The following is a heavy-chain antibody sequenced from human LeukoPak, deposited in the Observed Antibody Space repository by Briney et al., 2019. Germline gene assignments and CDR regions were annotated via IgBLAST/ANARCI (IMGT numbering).Heavy chain of an antibody. D-gene: IGHD6-19*01. J-gene: IGHJ4*02. CDR1: GFTFDDYA. CDR3: AKDTYSSGWPGAFDY. V-gene: IGHV3-9*01. Sequence: GGSLRLSCAASGFTFDDYAMHWVRQAPGKGLEWVSGISWNSGSIGYADSVKGRFTISRDNAKNSLYLQMNSLRAEDTALYYCAKDTYSSGWPGAFDYWGQGTLVTVSS. CDR2: ISWNSGSI.